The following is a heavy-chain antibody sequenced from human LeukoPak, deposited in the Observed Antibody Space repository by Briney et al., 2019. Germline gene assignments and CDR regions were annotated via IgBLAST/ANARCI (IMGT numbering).Heavy chain of an antibody. CDR1: DGSTTGYY. J-gene: IGHJ4*02. CDR3: ATENIAAYDY. CDR2: VYYTGRT. Sequence: SETLSLTCSVSDGSTTGYYWSWIRQPPGKGLEWIAYVYYTGRTLYNPSLESRVTISVDTSKTQFSLTVTSVTAADTAVYYCATENIAAYDYWGQGTLVTVSS. V-gene: IGHV4-59*12. D-gene: IGHD6-13*01.